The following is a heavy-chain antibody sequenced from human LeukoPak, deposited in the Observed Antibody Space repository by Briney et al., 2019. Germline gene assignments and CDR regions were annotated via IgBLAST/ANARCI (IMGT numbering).Heavy chain of an antibody. V-gene: IGHV4-39*07. Sequence: SETLSLTCTVSGGSISSSSYYWGWIRQPPGKGLEWIGSIYYSGSTYYNPSLKSRVTISVDTSKNQFSLKLSSVTAADTAVYYCARGLPNMIVVDDAFDIWGQGTMVTVSS. CDR1: GGSISSSSYY. D-gene: IGHD3-22*01. CDR2: IYYSGST. J-gene: IGHJ3*02. CDR3: ARGLPNMIVVDDAFDI.